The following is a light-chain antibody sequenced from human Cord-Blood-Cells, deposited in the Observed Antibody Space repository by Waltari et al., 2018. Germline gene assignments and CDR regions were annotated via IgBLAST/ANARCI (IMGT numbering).Light chain of an antibody. CDR1: SSAVGSYNL. J-gene: IGLJ3*02. CDR2: EGS. Sequence: QSALTQPASVSGSTGQSITISCTGTSSAVGSYNLVSWYQQHPGKAPKLMIYEGSKRPSGVSNRFSGSKSGNTASLTISGLQAEDEADYYCCSYAGSSTWVFGGGTKLTVL. V-gene: IGLV2-23*01. CDR3: CSYAGSSTWV.